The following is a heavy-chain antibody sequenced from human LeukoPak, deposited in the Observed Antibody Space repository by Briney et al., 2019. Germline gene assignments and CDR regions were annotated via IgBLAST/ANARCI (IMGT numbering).Heavy chain of an antibody. J-gene: IGHJ4*02. D-gene: IGHD5-18*01. CDR3: ASGDTAMAPLGY. CDR2: ISPYNGNT. Sequence: ASVKVSCKASGYTFTTYGISWMRQAPGQGLEWMGWISPYNGNTKYAQKLQGRVTMTTDTSTSTAYMELTSLRSDDTAVYYCASGDTAMAPLGYWGQGTLVTVSS. V-gene: IGHV1-18*01. CDR1: GYTFTTYG.